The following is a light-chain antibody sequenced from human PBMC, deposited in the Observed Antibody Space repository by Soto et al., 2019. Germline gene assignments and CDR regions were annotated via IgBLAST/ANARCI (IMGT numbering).Light chain of an antibody. CDR3: QRYDNVPLT. J-gene: IGKJ4*01. CDR2: DAI. Sequence: IQMTQTPSSLSASVGDRVTITCQASQDISTYLNWYQQKPVKAPKLLIYDAINLETGVPSRFSGSGSGTDFTVTISSLQPEDIATYYSQRYDNVPLTFGGGTRVEIK. CDR1: QDISTY. V-gene: IGKV1-33*01.